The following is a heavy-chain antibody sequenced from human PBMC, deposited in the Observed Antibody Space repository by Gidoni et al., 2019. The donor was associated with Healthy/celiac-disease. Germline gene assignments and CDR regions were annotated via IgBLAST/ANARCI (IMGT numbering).Heavy chain of an antibody. V-gene: IGHV4-34*01. CDR1: GGSFSGYY. D-gene: IGHD3-10*01. J-gene: IGHJ4*02. CDR3: ARGNYGSGER. CDR2: INHSGST. Sequence: QVQLQQWGAGLLKPSETLSLTCAVYGGSFSGYYWSWIRQPPGKGLEWIGEINHSGSTNYNPSLKSRVTISVDTSKNQFSLKLSSVTAADTAVYYCARGNYGSGERWGQGTLVTVSS.